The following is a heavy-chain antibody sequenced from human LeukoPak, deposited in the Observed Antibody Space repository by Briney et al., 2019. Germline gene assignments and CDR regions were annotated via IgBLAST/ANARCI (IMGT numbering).Heavy chain of an antibody. D-gene: IGHD2/OR15-2a*01. CDR3: AKFSSGGGSYYPMDV. J-gene: IGHJ6*02. Sequence: PSGGSLRLSCAASGFTFNNYAMSWVRQAPGKGLEWVSGISSGGGSTYYADSVKGRFPISRDNSENKQYLQMNSLGAEDTAVYYCAKFSSGGGSYYPMDVWGQGTTVTVSS. V-gene: IGHV3-23*01. CDR1: GFTFNNYA. CDR2: ISSGGGST.